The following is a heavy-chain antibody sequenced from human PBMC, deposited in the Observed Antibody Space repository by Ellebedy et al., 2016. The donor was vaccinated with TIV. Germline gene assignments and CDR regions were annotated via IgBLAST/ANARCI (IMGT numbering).Heavy chain of an antibody. CDR1: GYTFTSYY. V-gene: IGHV1-46*01. CDR3: ARVGGDGYNNDY. Sequence: ASVKVSCKASGYTFTSYYMHWVRQAPGQGLEWMGIINPSGGSTSYAQKFQGRVTMTTDTSTSTAYMELRSLRSDDTAVYYCARVGGDGYNNDYWGQGTLVTVSS. D-gene: IGHD5-24*01. CDR2: INPSGGST. J-gene: IGHJ4*02.